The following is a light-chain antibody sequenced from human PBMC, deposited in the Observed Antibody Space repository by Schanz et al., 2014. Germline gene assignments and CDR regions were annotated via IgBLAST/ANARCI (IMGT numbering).Light chain of an antibody. J-gene: IGLJ2*01. CDR3: SSSAGSNNVV. CDR2: EGT. V-gene: IGLV2-8*01. CDR1: SSDVGGYNY. Sequence: QSVLTQPPSASGSPGQSVTFSCTGTSSDVGGYNYVSWYQQHPGKAPKLMIYEGTKRPSGVSYRFSGSKSGNTASLTISGLQAEDEADYYCSSSAGSNNVVFGGGTKLTVL.